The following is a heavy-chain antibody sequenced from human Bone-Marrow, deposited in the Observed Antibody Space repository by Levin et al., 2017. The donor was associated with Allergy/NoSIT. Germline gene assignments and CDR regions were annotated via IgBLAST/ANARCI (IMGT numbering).Heavy chain of an antibody. CDR2: VGTVGDT. J-gene: IGHJ3*02. D-gene: IGHD3-9*01. CDR3: ARGLFYDILTGYDRRGDAFDI. CDR1: GFTFSSYD. V-gene: IGHV3-13*04. Sequence: GGSLRLSCAASGFTFSSYDMHWVRQATGKGLEWVSGVGTVGDTYYPDSVKGRFTISRENAKNSLYLQMNSLRAGDTAVYFCARGLFYDILTGYDRRGDAFDIWGQGTMVTVPS.